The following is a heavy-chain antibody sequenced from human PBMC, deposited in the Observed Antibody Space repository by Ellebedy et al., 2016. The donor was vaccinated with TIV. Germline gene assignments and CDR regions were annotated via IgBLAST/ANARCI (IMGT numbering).Heavy chain of an antibody. Sequence: ASVKVSCKTSGYVFAAYYIHWVRQAPGQGVEWMGWLNPYSGGTNFPQKFQGRVTMTRDTSVNTAYMELSRLKSDDTAIYYCARVLRATSGMDVWGQGTTVTVS. J-gene: IGHJ6*02. D-gene: IGHD4/OR15-4a*01. V-gene: IGHV1-2*02. CDR3: ARVLRATSGMDV. CDR1: GYVFAAYY. CDR2: LNPYSGGT.